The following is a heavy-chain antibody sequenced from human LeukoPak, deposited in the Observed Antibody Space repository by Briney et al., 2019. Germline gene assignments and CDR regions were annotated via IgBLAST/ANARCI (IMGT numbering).Heavy chain of an antibody. CDR3: ARDLGEYYDSSGYSFVGASDI. CDR1: GFTFSSYA. Sequence: GRSLRLSCAASGFTFSSYAMHWVRQAPGKGLEWVAVISYDGSNKYYADSVKGRFTISRDNSKNTLYLQMNSLRAEDTAVYYCARDLGEYYDSSGYSFVGASDIWGQGTMVTVSS. D-gene: IGHD3-22*01. CDR2: ISYDGSNK. V-gene: IGHV3-30*04. J-gene: IGHJ3*02.